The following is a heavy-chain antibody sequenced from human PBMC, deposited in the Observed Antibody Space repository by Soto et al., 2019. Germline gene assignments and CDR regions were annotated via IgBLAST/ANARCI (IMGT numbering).Heavy chain of an antibody. CDR1: GFMFSSYA. Sequence: VGSLRLSCAASGFMFSSYAMSWVRQAPGKGLEWVSSISASGGTANLADSVEGRCTISRDNSKSTLYLQMNSLRAEDTAVYYCAKLTYPSDSTGYYYERVSGWIDSWGQGTLVTVSS. CDR2: ISASGGTA. J-gene: IGHJ5*01. V-gene: IGHV3-23*01. CDR3: AKLTYPSDSTGYYYERVSGWIDS. D-gene: IGHD3-22*01.